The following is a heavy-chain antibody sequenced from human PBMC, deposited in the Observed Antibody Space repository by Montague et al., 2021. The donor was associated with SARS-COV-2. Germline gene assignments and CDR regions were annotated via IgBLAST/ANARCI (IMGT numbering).Heavy chain of an antibody. CDR2: ISYDGSNK. D-gene: IGHD3-9*01. CDR1: GFTFSSYA. J-gene: IGHJ3*02. V-gene: IGHV3-30-3*01. CDR3: ARESIFFQDAFDI. Sequence: SRRLPLSASGFTFSSYAMHWVRQAPGKGLEWVAVISYDGSNKYYADSVKGRFTISRDNSKNTLYLQMNSLRAEDTAVYYCARESIFFQDAFDIWGQGTMVTVSS.